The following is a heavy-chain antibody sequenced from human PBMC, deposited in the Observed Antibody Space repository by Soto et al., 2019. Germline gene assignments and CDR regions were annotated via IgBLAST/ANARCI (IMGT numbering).Heavy chain of an antibody. CDR1: GYTFTSYY. CDR3: ARDRTESSGWSYYYYGMDV. J-gene: IGHJ6*02. V-gene: IGHV1-46*01. D-gene: IGHD3-22*01. Sequence: ASVKVSCKASGYTFTSYYMHWVRQAPGQGLEWMGIINPSGGSTSYAQKFQGRVTMTRDTSTSTVYMELSSLRSEDTAVYYCARDRTESSGWSYYYYGMDVWGQGTTVTV. CDR2: INPSGGST.